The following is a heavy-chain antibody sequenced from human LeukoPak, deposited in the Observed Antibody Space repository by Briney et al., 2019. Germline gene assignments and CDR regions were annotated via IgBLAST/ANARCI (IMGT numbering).Heavy chain of an antibody. D-gene: IGHD1-1*01. V-gene: IGHV4-4*07. CDR3: AREAKNEVRQEYYYYRDL. CDR2: IYTSGST. J-gene: IGHJ6*03. CDR1: GGTISSYY. Sequence: SETLSLTCTVSGGTISSYYWSWIRQPAGKGLEWIWRIYTSGSTNYNPSLKSRVSISVDKPKNQFSLKLSSVTAADTAVYFCAREAKNEVRQEYYYYRDLWGKGTTVTVSS.